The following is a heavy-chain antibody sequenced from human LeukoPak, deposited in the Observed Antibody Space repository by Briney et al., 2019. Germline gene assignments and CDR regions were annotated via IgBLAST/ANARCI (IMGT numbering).Heavy chain of an antibody. J-gene: IGHJ6*04. V-gene: IGHV3-48*03. D-gene: IGHD3-10*02. CDR2: ISSSGSTI. Sequence: GGSLRLSCAASGFTFSSYAMNWVRQAPGKGLEWVSYISSSGSTIYYEASVKGRFTIPRENAKNSLYLQMNSLRAEDTAVYYCAELGITMIGGVWGKGTTVTISS. CDR3: AELGITMIGGV. CDR1: GFTFSSYA.